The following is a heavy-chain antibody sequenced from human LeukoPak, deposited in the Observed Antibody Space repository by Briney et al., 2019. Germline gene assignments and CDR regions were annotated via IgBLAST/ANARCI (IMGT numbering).Heavy chain of an antibody. D-gene: IGHD3-22*01. J-gene: IGHJ5*02. CDR1: GFTFSSYA. CDR2: ISYDGSNK. Sequence: GGSLRLSCAASGFTFSSYAIHWVRQAPGKGLEWVAVISYDGSNKCYADSVKGRFTISRDNSKNTLYPQMNSLRAEDTAVYYCARDPGSGYDSSGYYYRWFDPWGRGTLVTVSS. CDR3: ARDPGSGYDSSGYYYRWFDP. V-gene: IGHV3-30-3*01.